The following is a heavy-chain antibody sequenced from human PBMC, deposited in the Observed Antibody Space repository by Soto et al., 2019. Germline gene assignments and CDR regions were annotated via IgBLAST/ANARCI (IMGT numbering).Heavy chain of an antibody. CDR2: IAYDGSNK. J-gene: IGHJ5*02. V-gene: IGHV3-30*18. Sequence: QVHLVESGGGVVQPGRSLRLSCVASGFTFSSYGMHWVRQAPGKGLEWVAVIAYDGSNKYYADSVKGRFTISRDNSKNALYLQMNSLRAEDTAVYYCAKDNCISTSCYRLYNWFDPWGQGTLVTVAS. CDR3: AKDNCISTSCYRLYNWFDP. CDR1: GFTFSSYG. D-gene: IGHD2-2*01.